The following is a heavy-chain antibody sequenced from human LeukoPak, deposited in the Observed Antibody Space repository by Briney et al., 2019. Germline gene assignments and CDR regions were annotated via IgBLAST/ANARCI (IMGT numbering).Heavy chain of an antibody. CDR3: AKDDNWLQFES. CDR1: GFTFSGHG. V-gene: IGHV3-23*01. Sequence: GGTLRVSCAASGFTFSGHGMNWVRQAPGKGLEWVSGITGSGATTYYADSVKGRFTISRDNSKNTLYLQMNSLRAEDTAVYYCAKDDNWLQFESWGQGTLVTVSS. D-gene: IGHD5-24*01. CDR2: ITGSGATT. J-gene: IGHJ5*01.